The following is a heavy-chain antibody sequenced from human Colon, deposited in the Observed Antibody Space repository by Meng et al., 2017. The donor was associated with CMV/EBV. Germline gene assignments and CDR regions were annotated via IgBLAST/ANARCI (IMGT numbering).Heavy chain of an antibody. J-gene: IGHJ4*02. V-gene: IGHV4-34*01. CDR1: GGWFSRYY. D-gene: IGHD3-16*01. CDR3: ASAGEGPPTFDY. CDR2: INHSGST. Sequence: TCGVYGGWFSRYYWRGIRQTRGDGLKWIGEINHSGSTNYTPSLKSRVTISVDTSKNQFSLKLSVVTAAETAVYYCASAGEGPPTFDYWGQGTLVTVSS.